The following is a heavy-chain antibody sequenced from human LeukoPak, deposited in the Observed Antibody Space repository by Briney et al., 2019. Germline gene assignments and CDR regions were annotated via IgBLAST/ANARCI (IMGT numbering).Heavy chain of an antibody. V-gene: IGHV3-74*01. CDR3: ARVGAVAGITDI. Sequence: PGGSLRLSCAASGFNYNSYWMHWVRQAPGKGPVWVSRINRDGSITSYADSVKGRFTISRDNAKNTLYLQMNSLRAEDTAVYYCARVGAVAGITDIWGQGTMVTVSS. CDR1: GFNYNSYW. J-gene: IGHJ3*02. D-gene: IGHD6-19*01. CDR2: INRDGSIT.